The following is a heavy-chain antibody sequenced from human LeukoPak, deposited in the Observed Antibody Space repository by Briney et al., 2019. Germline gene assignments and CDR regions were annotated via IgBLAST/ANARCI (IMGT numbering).Heavy chain of an antibody. CDR3: AQDSWGLWFGDNVRR. D-gene: IGHD3-10*01. V-gene: IGHV3-30*02. CDR2: VRNDGTNK. CDR1: GFTFSSYG. Sequence: GGSLRLSCAASGFTFSSYGIHWVRQAPGKGLEWVAFVRNDGTNKHYADSVKGRFIISRDNSKDTLYLQMNSLKTEDTAVYYCAQDSWGLWFGDNVRRGGQGTLVTVSS. J-gene: IGHJ4*02.